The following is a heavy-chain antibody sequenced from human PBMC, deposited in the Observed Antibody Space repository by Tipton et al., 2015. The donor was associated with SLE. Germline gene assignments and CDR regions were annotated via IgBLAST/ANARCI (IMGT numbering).Heavy chain of an antibody. CDR2: INHSGST. D-gene: IGHD2-2*01. Sequence: GLVKPSETLSLTCAVYGGSFSGYYWSWIRQPPGKGLEWIGEINHSGSTNYNPSLKSRVTIPIDTSKNQFSLKVSSVTAADTAVYYCARGRYCSSTSCSYYFDYWGQGTLVTVSS. CDR1: GGSFSGYY. J-gene: IGHJ4*02. V-gene: IGHV4-34*01. CDR3: ARGRYCSSTSCSYYFDY.